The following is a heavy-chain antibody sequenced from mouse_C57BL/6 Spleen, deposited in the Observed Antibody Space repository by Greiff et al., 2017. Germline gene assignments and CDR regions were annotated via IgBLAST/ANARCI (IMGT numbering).Heavy chain of an antibody. J-gene: IGHJ1*03. Sequence: VQLQQPGAELVRPGTSVKLSCKASGYTFTRYWMHWVKQRPGQGLEWIGVIDPSDSYTNYHQKFKGKATLTVDTSSITAFMQLSSLTSEYSAVYYCAVYYGNDWYFDVWGTGTTVTVSS. CDR1: GYTFTRYW. D-gene: IGHD2-1*01. CDR3: AVYYGNDWYFDV. CDR2: IDPSDSYT. V-gene: IGHV1-59*01.